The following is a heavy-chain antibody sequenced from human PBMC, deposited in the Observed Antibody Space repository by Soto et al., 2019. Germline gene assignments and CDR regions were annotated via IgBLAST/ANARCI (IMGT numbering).Heavy chain of an antibody. CDR3: ASGVAASHFYYYYMDV. V-gene: IGHV3-11*01. D-gene: IGHD2-15*01. CDR2: IGGRGSTI. Sequence: QVQLVESGGGLVKPGGSLRLSCAASGFTFSDYYMSWIRQAPGKGVEGVSYIGGRGSTIYYADSVKGRFTISRDNAKNSLHLQMNSLRAEDTAVYYCASGVAASHFYYYYMDVWGKGTTVTVSS. J-gene: IGHJ6*03. CDR1: GFTFSDYY.